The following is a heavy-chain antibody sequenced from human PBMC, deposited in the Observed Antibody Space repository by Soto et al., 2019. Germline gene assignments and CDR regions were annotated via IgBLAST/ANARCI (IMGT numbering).Heavy chain of an antibody. J-gene: IGHJ5*02. CDR3: ARDKRGWLRLGGDWFDP. Sequence: ASVKVSCKASGYTFTSYCISWVRQAPGQGLEWMGWISAYNGNTNYAQKLQGRVTMTTDTSTSTAYMELRSLRSDDTAVYYCARDKRGWLRLGGDWFDPWGQGTLVTVSS. CDR1: GYTFTSYC. D-gene: IGHD5-12*01. V-gene: IGHV1-18*01. CDR2: ISAYNGNT.